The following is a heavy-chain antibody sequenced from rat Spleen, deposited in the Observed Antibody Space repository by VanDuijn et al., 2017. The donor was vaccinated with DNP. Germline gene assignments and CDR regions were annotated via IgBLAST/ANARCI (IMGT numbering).Heavy chain of an antibody. CDR1: GFTFSKSA. V-gene: IGHV5-25*01. D-gene: IGHD3-8*01. CDR3: TSNPHIRKVAPVDY. CDR2: ISNTGDNT. Sequence: EVQLVESGGGLVQPGRSLKLSCVASGFTFSKSAMAWVRQAPTKGLEWVASISNTGDNTYYSDSVKGRFSLSRDNAKSTLYLQVNSLRSEDTATCFCTSNPHIRKVAPVDYWGQGVMVTVSS. J-gene: IGHJ2*01.